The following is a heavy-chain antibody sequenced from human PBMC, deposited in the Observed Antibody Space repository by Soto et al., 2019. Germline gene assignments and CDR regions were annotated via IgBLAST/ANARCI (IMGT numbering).Heavy chain of an antibody. J-gene: IGHJ4*02. Sequence: EVQLLESGGDLIQPGGSLRLSCAASGFTFSSYAMSWVRQAPGKGLGWVAAISSSGGSTFYAVSVKGRFTISRDNSRNTLYLQMNSLRAEDTAIYYCAKYQPMTQPRPYFDYWGQGTLVTVSS. D-gene: IGHD3-22*01. CDR2: ISSSGGST. V-gene: IGHV3-23*01. CDR1: GFTFSSYA. CDR3: AKYQPMTQPRPYFDY.